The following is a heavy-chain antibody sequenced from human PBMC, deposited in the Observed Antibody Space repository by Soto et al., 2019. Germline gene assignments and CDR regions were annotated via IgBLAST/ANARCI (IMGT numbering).Heavy chain of an antibody. J-gene: IGHJ4*02. Sequence: GESLKISCKGSGYSFTSYWIGWVRQMPGKGLEWMGIIYPGDSDTRYSPSFQGQVTISADKSISTAYLQWSSLKASDTAMYYCARGAYYYDSSGTDFDYWGQGTLVTVSS. CDR1: GYSFTSYW. D-gene: IGHD3-22*01. V-gene: IGHV5-51*01. CDR2: IYPGDSDT. CDR3: ARGAYYYDSSGTDFDY.